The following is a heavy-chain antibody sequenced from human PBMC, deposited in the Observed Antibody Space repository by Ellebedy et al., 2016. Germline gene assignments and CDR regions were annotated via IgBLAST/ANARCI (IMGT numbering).Heavy chain of an antibody. V-gene: IGHV3-23*01. Sequence: GESLKISCAASGFTFSSYAMSWVRQAPGKGLEWVSAISGSGGSTYYADSVKGRFTISRDNSKNTLYLQMNSLRAEDTAAYYCAKGDCSSTSCYRPYYYYGMDVWGQGTTVTVSS. J-gene: IGHJ6*02. CDR2: ISGSGGST. CDR1: GFTFSSYA. CDR3: AKGDCSSTSCYRPYYYYGMDV. D-gene: IGHD2-2*01.